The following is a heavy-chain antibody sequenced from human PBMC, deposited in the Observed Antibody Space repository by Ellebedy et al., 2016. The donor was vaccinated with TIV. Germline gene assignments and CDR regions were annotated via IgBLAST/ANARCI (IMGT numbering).Heavy chain of an antibody. D-gene: IGHD2-21*01. CDR2: IKQDGSVK. V-gene: IGHV3-7*01. CDR3: AREVGGGGAY. CDR1: GFTFSSYT. J-gene: IGHJ4*02. Sequence: GGSLRLXXAASGFTFSSYTMRWVRQAPGKGLEWVANIKQDGSVKKYVDSVKGRFTISRDNGKNSLYLQMNSLRGEDTAVYYCAREVGGGGAYWGQGTLVTVSS.